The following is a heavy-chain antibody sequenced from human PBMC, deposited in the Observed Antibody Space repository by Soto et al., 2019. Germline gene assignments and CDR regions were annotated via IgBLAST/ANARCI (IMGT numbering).Heavy chain of an antibody. V-gene: IGHV1-3*01. J-gene: IGHJ5*02. Sequence: ASVKVSCKASGYTFTSYAMHWVRQAPGQRLEWMGWINAGNGNTKYSQKFQGRVTITRDTSASTAYMELSSLRSEDTAVYYCARARLILRSAHQNWFHPWGQGTLVTVSS. CDR3: ARARLILRSAHQNWFHP. D-gene: IGHD3-3*01. CDR2: INAGNGNT. CDR1: GYTFTSYA.